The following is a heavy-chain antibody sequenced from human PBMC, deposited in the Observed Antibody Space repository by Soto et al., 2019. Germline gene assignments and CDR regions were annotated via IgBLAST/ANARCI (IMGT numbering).Heavy chain of an antibody. CDR1: GGSISSSSYY. V-gene: IGHV4-39*01. J-gene: IGHJ5*02. CDR2: IYYSGST. D-gene: IGHD3-16*02. CDR3: ARGIMITFGGVIIDP. Sequence: ETLSLTCTVSGGSISSSSYYWGWIRQPQGKGLEWIGSIYYSGSTYYNPSLKSRVTISVDTSKNQFSLKLSSVTAADTAVYYCARGIMITFGGVIIDPWGQGTLVTVSS.